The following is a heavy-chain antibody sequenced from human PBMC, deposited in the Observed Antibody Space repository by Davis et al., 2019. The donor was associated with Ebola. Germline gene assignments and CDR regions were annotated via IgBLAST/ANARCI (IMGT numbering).Heavy chain of an antibody. CDR1: GFTFSSYG. V-gene: IGHV3-33*06. D-gene: IGHD4-17*01. CDR3: AKGSPVTTWGDDY. Sequence: GESLKISCAASGFTFSSYGMHWVRQAPGKGLEWVAVIWYDGSNKYYADSVKGRFTISRDNSKNTLYLQMNSLRAEDTAVYYCAKGSPVTTWGDDYWGQGTLVTVSS. CDR2: IWYDGSNK. J-gene: IGHJ4*02.